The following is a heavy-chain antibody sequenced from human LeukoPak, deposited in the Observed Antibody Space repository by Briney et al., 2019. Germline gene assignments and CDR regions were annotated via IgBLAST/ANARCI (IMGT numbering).Heavy chain of an antibody. V-gene: IGHV3-23*01. CDR1: GFTFSSYA. J-gene: IGHJ4*02. CDR2: ISGSGGST. CDR3: AKSYNWNDGGYFDY. D-gene: IGHD1-1*01. Sequence: GGSLRLSRAASGFTFSSYAMSWVRQAPGKGLEWVSAISGSGGSTYYADSVKGRFTISRDNSKNTLYLQMNSLRSEDTALYYCAKSYNWNDGGYFDYWGQGTLVTVSS.